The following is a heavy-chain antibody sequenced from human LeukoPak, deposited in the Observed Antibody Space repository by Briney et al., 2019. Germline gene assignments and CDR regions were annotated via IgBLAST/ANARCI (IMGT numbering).Heavy chain of an antibody. D-gene: IGHD6-13*01. CDR3: AKVPSAAGVYYFDY. J-gene: IGHJ4*02. Sequence: GGSLGLSCAASGFTFSSYAMSWVRQAPGKGLEWVSAISGSGGSTYYADSVKGRFTISRDNSKNTLYLQMNSLRAEDTAVYYCAKVPSAAGVYYFDYWGQGTLVTVSS. CDR1: GFTFSSYA. V-gene: IGHV3-23*01. CDR2: ISGSGGST.